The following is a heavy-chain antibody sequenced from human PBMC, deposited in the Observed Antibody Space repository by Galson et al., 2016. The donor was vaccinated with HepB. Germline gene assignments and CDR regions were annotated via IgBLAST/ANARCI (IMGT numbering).Heavy chain of an antibody. CDR2: ITSGGTT. CDR1: GFSFSSYA. J-gene: IGHJ6*02. D-gene: IGHD5-18*01. CDR3: SNPPYSYWWHYGMDV. V-gene: IGHV3-23*01. Sequence: SLRLSCAASGFSFSSYAMSWVRQAPGKGLEWVSGITSGGTTYYADSVKGRFTISRDNSKNILYLQMKSLRDEDTAVYYCSNPPYSYWWHYGMDVWGQGTTVTVSS.